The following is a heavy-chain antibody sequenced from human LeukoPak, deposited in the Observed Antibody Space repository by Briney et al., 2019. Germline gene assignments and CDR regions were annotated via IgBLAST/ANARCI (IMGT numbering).Heavy chain of an antibody. CDR2: IIPIFGTA. CDR3: ARGRRYFDWFPSFDY. D-gene: IGHD3-9*01. J-gene: IGHJ4*02. V-gene: IGHV1-69*13. Sequence: SVKVSCKASGSTFTSYVISWVRQAPGQGLEWMGGIIPIFGTANYAQKFQGRVTITADESTSTAYMELSSLRSEDTAVYYCARGRRYFDWFPSFDYWGQGTLVTVSS. CDR1: GSTFTSYV.